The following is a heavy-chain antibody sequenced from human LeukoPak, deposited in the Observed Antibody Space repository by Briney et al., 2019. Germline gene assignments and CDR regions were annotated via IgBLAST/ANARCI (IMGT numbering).Heavy chain of an antibody. V-gene: IGHV4-30-4*01. D-gene: IGHD3-10*01. J-gene: IGHJ4*02. Sequence: SETLSLTCTVSGGSISSDDHYWSRIRQPPGKGRVWIGYNYYSGITYYNPALKSRLSISVDTSKNLFSLKQTSMIAADTVLYYCARVLSGSESRYYFDYWGQGTLVTVSS. CDR1: GGSISSDDHY. CDR2: NYYSGIT. CDR3: ARVLSGSESRYYFDY.